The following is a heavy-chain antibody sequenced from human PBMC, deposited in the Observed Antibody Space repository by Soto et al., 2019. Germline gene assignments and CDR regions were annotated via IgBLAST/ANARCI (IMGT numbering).Heavy chain of an antibody. CDR2: ISGSGGST. CDR1: GFTFSSYA. V-gene: IGHV3-23*01. J-gene: IGHJ6*02. D-gene: IGHD3-3*01. CDR3: AKESPLEWLLPSSWYYGMDV. Sequence: GGSLRLSCAASGFTFSSYAMSWVRQAPGKGLEWVSAISGSGGSTYYADSVKGRFTISRDNSKNTLYLQMNSLRAEDTAVYYCAKESPLEWLLPSSWYYGMDVCGQGTTVTVAS.